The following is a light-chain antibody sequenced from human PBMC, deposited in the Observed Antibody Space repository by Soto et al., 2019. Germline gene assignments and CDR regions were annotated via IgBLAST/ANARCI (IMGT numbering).Light chain of an antibody. J-gene: IGLJ2*01. V-gene: IGLV2-14*01. CDR3: SSYTSSSTVV. Sequence: QSALTQPASVSGSPGQSITISCTGTSSEVGGYNYVSWYQQHPGKAPKLMIYDISNRPSGVSDRFSGSKSGNTASLTISGLQAEDEADCYGSSYTSSSTVVFCGGTKLAVL. CDR2: DIS. CDR1: SSEVGGYNY.